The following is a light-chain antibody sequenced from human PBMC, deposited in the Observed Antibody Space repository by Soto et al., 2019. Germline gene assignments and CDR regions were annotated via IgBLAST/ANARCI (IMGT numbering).Light chain of an antibody. J-gene: IGKJ4*01. CDR3: QQYDNLPRT. CDR2: DAS. Sequence: DIQMTQSPSSLSASVGDRVTITCQASQDISNYLNWYQQKTGQAPKLLIYDASNLETGVPSRFSGSRYGPHFTFTISSLQLEDMATYYCQQYDNLPRTFGGGTKVQIK. V-gene: IGKV1-33*01. CDR1: QDISNY.